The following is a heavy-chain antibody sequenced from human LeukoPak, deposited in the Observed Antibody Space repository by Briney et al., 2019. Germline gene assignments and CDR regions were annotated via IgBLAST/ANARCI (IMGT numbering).Heavy chain of an antibody. Sequence: GGSLRLSCAASGFTFSSYAMHWVRQAPGKGLEWVAVISYDGSNKYYADSVKGRFTISRDNSKNTLYLQMNSLRAEDTAVYYCAKAGGNSHYWGQGTLVTVSS. CDR1: GFTFSSYA. D-gene: IGHD4-23*01. CDR3: AKAGGNSHY. J-gene: IGHJ4*02. CDR2: ISYDGSNK. V-gene: IGHV3-30-3*01.